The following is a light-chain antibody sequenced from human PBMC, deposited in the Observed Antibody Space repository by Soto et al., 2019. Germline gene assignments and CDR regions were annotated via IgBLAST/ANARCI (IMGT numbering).Light chain of an antibody. J-gene: IGKJ5*01. CDR2: DAS. CDR1: QSVSSY. CDR3: QQRSNWPPIT. Sequence: ESVLTQSTATLSFSPGERATLSCRASQSVSSYLAWYQQKPGQAPRLLIYDASNRATGIPARFSGSGSGTDFTLTISSLEPEDFAVYYCQQRSNWPPITFGQGTRLEIK. V-gene: IGKV3-11*01.